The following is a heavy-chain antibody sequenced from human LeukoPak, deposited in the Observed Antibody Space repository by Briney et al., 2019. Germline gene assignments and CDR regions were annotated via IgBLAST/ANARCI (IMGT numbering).Heavy chain of an antibody. Sequence: SVPVSRQVSGCILRQLSIHWLRQTPGKGREWVGGVDPEQVETIHAPNFQGRLTMTENRSTDTAYQELNSLTSDDTAVYYCATGGAYDGNTYYWYLNGWGQGTLVTVST. V-gene: IGHV1-24*01. D-gene: IGHD2-8*01. CDR3: ATGGAYDGNTYYWYLNG. CDR1: GCILRQLS. J-gene: IGHJ4*01. CDR2: VDPEQVET.